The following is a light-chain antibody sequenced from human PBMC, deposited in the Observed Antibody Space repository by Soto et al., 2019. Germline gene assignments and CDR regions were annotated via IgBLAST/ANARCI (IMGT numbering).Light chain of an antibody. Sequence: DIQMTQSPSSLSASVGDSVTITCRASQSISHFINWYQQKLGKAPKLLIYASSTLESGVPSRFGCRASRTDCTLTISSLLPEDFATYYCQQSYNNPQTFGQGTKLEIK. V-gene: IGKV1-39*01. J-gene: IGKJ2*01. CDR2: ASS. CDR3: QQSYNNPQT. CDR1: QSISHF.